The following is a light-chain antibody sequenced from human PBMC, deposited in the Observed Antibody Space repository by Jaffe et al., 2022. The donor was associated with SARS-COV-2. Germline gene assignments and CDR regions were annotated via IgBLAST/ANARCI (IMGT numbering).Light chain of an antibody. CDR2: KAS. J-gene: IGKJ1*01. Sequence: DIQMTQSPSNLPASVGDRVTVTCRASQSISSWLAWYQQKPGKAPKLLIYKASSLQSGVPSRFSGSGSGTEFTLTISSLQPDDFATYYCQQYNTYWTFGQGTKVEIK. CDR1: QSISSW. CDR3: QQYNTYWT. V-gene: IGKV1-5*03.